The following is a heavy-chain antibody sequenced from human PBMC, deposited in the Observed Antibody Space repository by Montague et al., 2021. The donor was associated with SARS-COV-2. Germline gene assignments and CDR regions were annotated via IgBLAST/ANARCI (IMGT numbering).Heavy chain of an antibody. CDR3: ARRRLREYYFDF. J-gene: IGHJ4*02. D-gene: IGHD4-17*01. CDR2: VYYSGYT. Sequence: SETLSLTCTLSGDSVSSSDHYWGWIRQPPGKGLEWLGIVYYSGYTYYNPSVKGRVTISIDASKNQFSLKLNSLTATDTAIYHCARRRLREYYFDFWGQGTLLTVSS. V-gene: IGHV4-39*01. CDR1: GDSVSSSDHY.